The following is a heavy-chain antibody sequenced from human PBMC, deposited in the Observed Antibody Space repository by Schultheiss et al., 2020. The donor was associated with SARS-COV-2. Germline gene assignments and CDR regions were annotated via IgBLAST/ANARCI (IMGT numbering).Heavy chain of an antibody. CDR3: ARATTVVTPFDY. CDR2: IYYSGST. V-gene: IGHV4-59*01. J-gene: IGHJ4*02. D-gene: IGHD4-23*01. Sequence: SETLSLTCTVSGGSISSYYWSWIRQPPGKGLEWIGYIYYSGSTNYNPSLKSRVTISVDTSKNQFSLKLSSVTAADTAVYYCARATTVVTPFDYWGQGTLVTVSS. CDR1: GGSISSYY.